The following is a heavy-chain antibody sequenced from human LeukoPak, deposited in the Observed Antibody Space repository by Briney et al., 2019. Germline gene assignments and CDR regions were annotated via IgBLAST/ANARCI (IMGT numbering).Heavy chain of an antibody. Sequence: GGSLRLSCAASGFTFSKFWMSWVRQAPGKGLEWVANIKQDGSEKYYVDSVKGRFTISRDNAKNSLYLQMNSLRAEDTAVYYCAREESGSPFDYWGQGTLVTVSS. J-gene: IGHJ4*02. CDR3: AREESGSPFDY. V-gene: IGHV3-7*01. CDR1: GFTFSKFW. D-gene: IGHD2/OR15-2a*01. CDR2: IKQDGSEK.